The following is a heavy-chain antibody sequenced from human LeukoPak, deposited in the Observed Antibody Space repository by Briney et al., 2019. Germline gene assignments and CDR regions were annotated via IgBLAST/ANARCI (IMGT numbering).Heavy chain of an antibody. V-gene: IGHV4-39*01. Sequence: SEPLSLTCTVSGGSISSSSYYWGWIRQPPGKGLEWIGSIYYSGSAYYNPSLKSRVTISVDTSKNQFSLKLSSVTAADTAVYYCAGSGSYYNWFDPWGQGTLVTVSS. CDR2: IYYSGSA. D-gene: IGHD3-10*01. CDR1: GGSISSSSYY. CDR3: AGSGSYYNWFDP. J-gene: IGHJ5*02.